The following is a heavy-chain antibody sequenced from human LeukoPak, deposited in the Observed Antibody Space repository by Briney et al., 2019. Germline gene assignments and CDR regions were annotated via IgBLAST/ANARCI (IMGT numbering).Heavy chain of an antibody. V-gene: IGHV6-1*01. J-gene: IGHJ4*02. CDR3: ARSGTFGGLLSREYYFDY. Sequence: SQTLSLTCAISGDSVSSNSAAWNWIRQSPSRGLGWLGRTYYRSKWYNDYAVSVKSRITINPDTSKNQFSLQPNSVTPEDTAVYYCARSGTFGGLLSREYYFDYWGQGTLVTVSS. CDR1: GDSVSSNSAA. D-gene: IGHD3-10*01. CDR2: TYYRSKWYN.